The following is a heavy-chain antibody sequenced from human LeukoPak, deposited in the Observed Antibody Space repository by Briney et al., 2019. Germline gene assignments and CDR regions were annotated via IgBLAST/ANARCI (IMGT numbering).Heavy chain of an antibody. Sequence: GGSLRLSCAASGFTVSSNFMSWVRQAPGKGLEWVSVIYADGNTYYADSVKGRFTIFRDNSKNTVYLQMNSLRAEDTAVYYCAKDAYGDYGSWGQGTLVTVSS. V-gene: IGHV3-53*01. J-gene: IGHJ4*02. CDR1: GFTVSSNF. CDR3: AKDAYGDYGS. CDR2: IYADGNT. D-gene: IGHD4-17*01.